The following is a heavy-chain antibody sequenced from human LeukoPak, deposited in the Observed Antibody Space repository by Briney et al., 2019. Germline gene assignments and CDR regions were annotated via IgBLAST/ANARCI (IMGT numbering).Heavy chain of an antibody. D-gene: IGHD6-13*01. CDR3: ASLQTAAPVAFDI. V-gene: IGHV1-46*01. CDR2: INPSGGST. J-gene: IGHJ3*02. Sequence: GASVKVSCKASGYTFTGYYMHWVRQAPGQGLEWMGIINPSGGSTSYAQKFQGRVTMTRDTPTSTVYMELSSLRSEDTAVYYCASLQTAAPVAFDIWGQGTMVTVSS. CDR1: GYTFTGYY.